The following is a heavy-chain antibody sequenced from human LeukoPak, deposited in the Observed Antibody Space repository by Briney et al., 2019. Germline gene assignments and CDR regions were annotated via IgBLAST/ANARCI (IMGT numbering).Heavy chain of an antibody. CDR3: VREARGYHYTYFDY. J-gene: IGHJ4*02. CDR2: VSSGFHA. D-gene: IGHD5-18*01. Sequence: GGSLRLSCTAPGFTLGSHDMHWVRQIPGQGLEWVAAVSSGFHAFFADSVQGRFTVSREDARNSLYLQMNSLRAGDTAVYYCVREARGYHYTYFDYWGQGTLVTVSS. CDR1: GFTLGSHD. V-gene: IGHV3-13*01.